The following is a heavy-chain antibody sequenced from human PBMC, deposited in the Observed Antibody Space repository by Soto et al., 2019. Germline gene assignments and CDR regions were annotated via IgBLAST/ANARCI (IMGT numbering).Heavy chain of an antibody. CDR2: ISSSSRYT. CDR1: GLTFSDYY. J-gene: IGHJ6*02. Sequence: GGSRRLSCAASGLTFSDYYMSWIRQAPGKGLERVSYISSSSRYTNYADSVKGRFTISRDNAKNSLSLQMNSLRAEDTAVSYCASHPRRYSGNNSLDVLYQGTTVTVSS. V-gene: IGHV3-11*06. D-gene: IGHD5-12*01. CDR3: ASHPRRYSGNNSLDV.